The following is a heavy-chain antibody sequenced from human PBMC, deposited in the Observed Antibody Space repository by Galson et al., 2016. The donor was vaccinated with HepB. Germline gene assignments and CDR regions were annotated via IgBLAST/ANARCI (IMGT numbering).Heavy chain of an antibody. Sequence: PPGEGLEWIGEIHHTGDTNHNSSLKSRVTMSVDTSKNQFSLKLNSVTAADTAVYYCARGKRPRQWLITKWFDPWGQGTPVTVSA. CDR3: ARGKRPRQWLITKWFDP. D-gene: IGHD6-19*01. V-gene: IGHV4-34*01. J-gene: IGHJ5*02. CDR2: IHHTGDT.